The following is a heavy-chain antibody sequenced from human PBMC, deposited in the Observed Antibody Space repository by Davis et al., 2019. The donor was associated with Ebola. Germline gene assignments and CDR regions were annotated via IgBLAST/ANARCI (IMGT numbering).Heavy chain of an antibody. Sequence: MPSETLSLTCAVSGGSISSSNWWSWVRQPPGKGLEWIGEIYHSGSTNYNPSLKSRVTISVDKSKNQFSLKLGSVTAADTAVYYCARDSSVVPAANVYYYGMDVWGQGTTVTVSS. V-gene: IGHV4-4*02. J-gene: IGHJ6*02. D-gene: IGHD2-2*01. CDR3: ARDSSVVPAANVYYYGMDV. CDR1: GGSISSSNW. CDR2: IYHSGST.